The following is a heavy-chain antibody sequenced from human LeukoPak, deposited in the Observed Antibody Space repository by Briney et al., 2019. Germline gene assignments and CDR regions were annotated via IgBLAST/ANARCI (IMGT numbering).Heavy chain of an antibody. CDR1: GFTFSDYY. V-gene: IGHV3-11*01. Sequence: GGPLRLSCAASGFTFSDYYMSWIRQAPGKGLEWVSYISSSGSTIYYADSVKGRFTISRDNAKNSLYLQMNSLRAEDTAVYYCARDGGYCSGGSCYSRFKPLDYWGQGTLVTVSS. D-gene: IGHD2-15*01. J-gene: IGHJ4*02. CDR2: ISSSGSTI. CDR3: ARDGGYCSGGSCYSRFKPLDY.